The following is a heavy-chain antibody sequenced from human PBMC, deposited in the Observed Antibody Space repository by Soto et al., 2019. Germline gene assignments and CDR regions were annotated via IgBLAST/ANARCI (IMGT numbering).Heavy chain of an antibody. V-gene: IGHV1-8*01. CDR1: GYTFTSYD. CDR3: ARAVRRVLVLFLLNNPYYYYYTYV. D-gene: IGHD3-3*01. J-gene: IGHJ6*03. CDR2: MNPNSGNT. Sequence: GASVKVSCKASGYTFTSYDINWVRQATGQGLEWMGWMNPNSGNTGYAQKFQGRVTMTRNTSISTAYMELSSLRSEDTAVYYCARAVRRVLVLFLLNNPYYYYYTYVSCKGTTVPVSS.